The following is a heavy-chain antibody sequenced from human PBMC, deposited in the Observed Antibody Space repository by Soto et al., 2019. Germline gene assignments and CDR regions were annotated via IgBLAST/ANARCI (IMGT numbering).Heavy chain of an antibody. V-gene: IGHV3-48*01. CDR2: ISSSSSTI. CDR1: GFTFSSYS. CDR3: ARHPERIAQIGWFDP. D-gene: IGHD6-13*01. Sequence: PGGSLRLSCAASGFTFSSYSMNWVRQAPGKGLEWVSYISSSSSTIYYADTVKGRFTISRDNAKNSLYLQMNSLRAEDTAVYYCARHPERIAQIGWFDPWGQGT. J-gene: IGHJ5*02.